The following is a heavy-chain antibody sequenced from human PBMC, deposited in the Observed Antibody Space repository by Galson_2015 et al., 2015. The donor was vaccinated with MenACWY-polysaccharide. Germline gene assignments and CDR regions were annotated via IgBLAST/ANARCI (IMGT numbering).Heavy chain of an antibody. Sequence: SLRLSCAASGFTFSSYGMHWVRQAPGKGLEWVAVISYDGSNRYYADSVKGRFTISRDNSKNTLYLQMNSLRAEDTAVYYCAKDWDIAATTGFDYWGQGTLVTVSS. J-gene: IGHJ4*02. D-gene: IGHD2-15*01. CDR3: AKDWDIAATTGFDY. CDR1: GFTFSSYG. V-gene: IGHV3-30*18. CDR2: ISYDGSNR.